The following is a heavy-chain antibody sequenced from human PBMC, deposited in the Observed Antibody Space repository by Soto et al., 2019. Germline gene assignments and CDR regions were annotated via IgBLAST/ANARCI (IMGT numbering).Heavy chain of an antibody. V-gene: IGHV3-30*18. CDR2: ISYDGSNK. CDR1: GFTFSSYG. CDR3: AKDLCSGGSRYINY. D-gene: IGHD2-15*01. Sequence: QVQLVESGGGVVQPGRSLRLSCAASGFTFSSYGMHWVRQAPGKGLEWVAVISYDGSNKYYADSVKGRFTISRDNSKNTLYLQMNSLRAEDTAVYYCAKDLCSGGSRYINYWGQGTLVTVSS. J-gene: IGHJ4*02.